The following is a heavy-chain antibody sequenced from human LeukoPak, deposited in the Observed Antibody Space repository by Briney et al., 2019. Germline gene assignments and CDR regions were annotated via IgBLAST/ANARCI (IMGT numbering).Heavy chain of an antibody. Sequence: GGSLRLSCAASGFTFSSYAMSWVRQAPGKGLEWVSAISGSGGSTYYADSVKGRFTISRDNSKNTLYLQMNSLRAEDTAVYYCAKWASPGAAPPDWFDPWGQGTLVTVSS. J-gene: IGHJ5*02. D-gene: IGHD6-6*01. CDR2: ISGSGGST. V-gene: IGHV3-23*01. CDR3: AKWASPGAAPPDWFDP. CDR1: GFTFSSYA.